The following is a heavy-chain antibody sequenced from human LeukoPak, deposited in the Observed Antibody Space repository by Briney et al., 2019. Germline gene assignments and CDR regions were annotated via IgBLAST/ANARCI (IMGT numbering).Heavy chain of an antibody. Sequence: SETLSLTCTVSGGSINGYYWTWIRQPAGKGLEWIGRIYTSGNTNYNPSLQSRVTMSVDTSNYQFPLKLSSVTAAGTAVYYCARGYNYGYCDYWGQGTLVTVSS. CDR1: GGSINGYY. J-gene: IGHJ4*02. CDR3: ARGYNYGYCDY. D-gene: IGHD5-18*01. CDR2: IYTSGNT. V-gene: IGHV4-4*07.